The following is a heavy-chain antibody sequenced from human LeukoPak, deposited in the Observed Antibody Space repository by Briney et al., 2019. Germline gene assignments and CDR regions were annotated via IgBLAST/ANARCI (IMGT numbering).Heavy chain of an antibody. Sequence: WGSLRLSCGASGFTFTSYAIHWVRQPPGKGLELVSIMTSSGNGTFYTDSLNGRFTISINNAKKVFLLQIKILKSVESALYFCGKGTATTGRQNFDIWGQGTLVTVSS. CDR3: GKGTATTGRQNFDI. V-gene: IGHV3-23*01. D-gene: IGHD2-8*02. CDR1: GFTFTSYA. J-gene: IGHJ4*02. CDR2: MTSSGNGT.